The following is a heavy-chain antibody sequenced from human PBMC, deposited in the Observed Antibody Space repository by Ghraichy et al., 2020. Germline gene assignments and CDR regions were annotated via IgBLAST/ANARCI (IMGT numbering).Heavy chain of an antibody. Sequence: ASLKVSCKASGYTFTSYDVNWVRQATGQGLEWMGWMNPNSGNTGYAQKFQDRVTMTRNTSISTAYMELSSLTSEDTAVYFCARGLYCGGGRCYSGRWFDPWGQGTLVTVSS. CDR1: GYTFTSYD. D-gene: IGHD2-15*01. CDR3: ARGLYCGGGRCYSGRWFDP. V-gene: IGHV1-8*01. J-gene: IGHJ5*02. CDR2: MNPNSGNT.